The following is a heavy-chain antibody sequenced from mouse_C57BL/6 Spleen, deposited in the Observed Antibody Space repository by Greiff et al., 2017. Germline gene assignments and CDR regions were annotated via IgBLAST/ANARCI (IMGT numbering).Heavy chain of an antibody. D-gene: IGHD1-1*01. CDR3: DYYGSFFAMDY. V-gene: IGHV1-55*01. CDR2: IDPGSGST. CDR1: GYNFTSYW. Sequence: VQLQQPGAELVKPGASVKMSCKASGYNFTSYWITWVKQRPGQGLEWIGDIDPGSGSTNYNEKFKSKATMTVDTSSSTAYMQLSSLRSEASAVYYCDYYGSFFAMDYWGQGTSVTVSS. J-gene: IGHJ4*01.